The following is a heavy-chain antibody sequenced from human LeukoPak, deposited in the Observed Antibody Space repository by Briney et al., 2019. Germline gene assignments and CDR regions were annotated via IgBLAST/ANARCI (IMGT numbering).Heavy chain of an antibody. CDR3: STDSYGLFDY. CDR1: GFTFSSYA. V-gene: IGHV3-15*01. Sequence: GGSLRLSCAASGFTFSSYAMSWVRQAPGKGLEWVGRIKSKTDGGTTDYTAPVKGRFTISRDDSKSTLYLQMNSLKTEDTAVYYCSTDSYGLFDYWGQGTLVTVSS. CDR2: IKSKTDGGTT. J-gene: IGHJ4*02. D-gene: IGHD4-17*01.